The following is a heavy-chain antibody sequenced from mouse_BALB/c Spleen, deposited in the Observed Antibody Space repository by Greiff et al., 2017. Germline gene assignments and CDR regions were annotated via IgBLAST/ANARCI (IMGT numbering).Heavy chain of an antibody. J-gene: IGHJ4*01. V-gene: IGHV5-4*02. CDR3: ARKGGNYDYAMDY. CDR2: ISDGGSYT. Sequence: DVQLVESGGGLVKPGGSLKLSCAASGFTFSDYYMYWVRQTPEKRLEWVATISDGGSYTYYPDSVKGRFTISRDNAKNNLYLQMSSLKSEDTAMYYCARKGGNYDYAMDYWGQGTSVTVSS. CDR1: GFTFSDYY. D-gene: IGHD2-1*01.